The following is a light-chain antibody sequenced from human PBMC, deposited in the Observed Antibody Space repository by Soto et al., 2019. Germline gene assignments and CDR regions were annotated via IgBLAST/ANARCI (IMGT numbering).Light chain of an antibody. J-gene: IGLJ1*01. Sequence: QSALTQPPSASGSPGQSVTISCTGTFNDVGGYNYVSWYQQHPGKAPKVIIYEVYKRPSGVPDRFSGSKSGKTASLTVSGLQADDEADYYCSSYAGSNNFVFGSGTKLTVL. CDR3: SSYAGSNNFV. V-gene: IGLV2-8*01. CDR1: FNDVGGYNY. CDR2: EVY.